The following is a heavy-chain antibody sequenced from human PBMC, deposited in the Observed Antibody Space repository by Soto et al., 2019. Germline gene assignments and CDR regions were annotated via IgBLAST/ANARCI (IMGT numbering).Heavy chain of an antibody. CDR1: GYTFTSYY. J-gene: IGHJ6*04. V-gene: IGHV1-46*01. D-gene: IGHD1-26*01. CDR3: ARAGRSGSYWPYYFGMDV. CDR2: INPSGGST. Sequence: GASVKVSCKASGYTFTSYYMHWVRQAPGQGLEWMGIINPSGGSTSYAQKFQGRVTMTRDTSTSTVYMELSSLRSEDTAVYYCARAGRSGSYWPYYFGMDVWGKGTTVTVSS.